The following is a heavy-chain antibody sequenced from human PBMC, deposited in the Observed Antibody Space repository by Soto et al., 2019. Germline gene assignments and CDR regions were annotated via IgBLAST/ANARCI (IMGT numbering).Heavy chain of an antibody. V-gene: IGHV3-73*01. CDR1: GFTFSSYG. CDR3: ARGDSGPKFGAFDI. J-gene: IGHJ3*02. D-gene: IGHD1-26*01. Sequence: GGSLRLSCAASGFTFSSYGMHWVRQAPGKGLEWVGRIRSKANSYATAYAASVKGRFTISRDDSKNTAYLQMNSLKTEDTAVYYCARGDSGPKFGAFDIWGQGTMVTVSS. CDR2: IRSKANSYAT.